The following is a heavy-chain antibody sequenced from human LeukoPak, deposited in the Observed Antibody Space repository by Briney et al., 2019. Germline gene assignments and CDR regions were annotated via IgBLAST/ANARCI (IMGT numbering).Heavy chain of an antibody. CDR2: INHSGST. Sequence: SETLSLTCAVYGGSFSGYYWNWIRQPPGKGLEWIGEINHSGSTNYNPSLKGRVTISVDTSKNQFSLKLSSVTAADTAVYYCAREVATIHNWFDPWGQGTLVTVSS. CDR1: GGSFSGYY. D-gene: IGHD5-12*01. J-gene: IGHJ5*02. V-gene: IGHV4-34*01. CDR3: AREVATIHNWFDP.